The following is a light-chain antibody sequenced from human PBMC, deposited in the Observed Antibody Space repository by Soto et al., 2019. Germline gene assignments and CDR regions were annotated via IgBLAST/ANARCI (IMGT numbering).Light chain of an antibody. CDR3: QQSYSTLSIS. V-gene: IGKV1-39*01. J-gene: IGKJ5*01. CDR1: ESIARH. Sequence: DIQMTQSPSSLSAPVGDRATITCRASESIARHLNWYQQKPGKAPNLLIYAASTLQNGVPSRFRGGGSGTDLTLTITNLQPEDFATYYCQQSYSTLSISFGQGTRLEIK. CDR2: AAS.